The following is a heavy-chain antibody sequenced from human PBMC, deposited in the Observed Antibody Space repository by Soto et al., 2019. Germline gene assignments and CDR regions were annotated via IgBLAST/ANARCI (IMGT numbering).Heavy chain of an antibody. V-gene: IGHV3-53*01. CDR3: ARVQVLQFLEWFPDY. D-gene: IGHD3-3*01. CDR1: GFTVSSNY. J-gene: IGHJ4*02. Sequence: GGSLRLSCAASGFTVSSNYMTWVRQAPGKGLEWVSVIHNGGSTYYADSVKGRFTLSRDSSKNTLYLQMNSLRADDTAVYYCARVQVLQFLEWFPDYWGQGTPVTVSA. CDR2: IHNGGST.